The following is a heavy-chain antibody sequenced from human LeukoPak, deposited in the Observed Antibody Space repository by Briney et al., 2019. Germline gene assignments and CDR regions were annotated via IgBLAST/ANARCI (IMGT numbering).Heavy chain of an antibody. V-gene: IGHV1-69*05. CDR1: GGTFSSYA. Sequence: SVKVSCKASGGTFSSYAISWVRQAPGQGLEWMGGIIPIFGTAKYAQKFQGRVTITTDESTSTAYMELSSLRSEDTAVYYCARGGGPATVVAPGYYYMDVWGKGTTVTVSS. CDR2: IIPIFGTA. J-gene: IGHJ6*03. D-gene: IGHD4-23*01. CDR3: ARGGGPATVVAPGYYYMDV.